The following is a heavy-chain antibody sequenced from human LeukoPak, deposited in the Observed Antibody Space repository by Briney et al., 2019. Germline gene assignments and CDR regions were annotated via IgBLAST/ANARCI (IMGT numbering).Heavy chain of an antibody. D-gene: IGHD3-22*01. CDR1: GFTFSSYG. J-gene: IGHJ4*02. V-gene: IGHV3-9*01. Sequence: QPGRSLRLSCAASGFTFSSYGMHWVRQAPGKGLEWVSGISWNSGSIGYADSVKGRFTISRDNAKNSLYLQMNSLRAEDKALFYCAKSPYDSSGYYFDYWGQGTLVTVSS. CDR2: ISWNSGSI. CDR3: AKSPYDSSGYYFDY.